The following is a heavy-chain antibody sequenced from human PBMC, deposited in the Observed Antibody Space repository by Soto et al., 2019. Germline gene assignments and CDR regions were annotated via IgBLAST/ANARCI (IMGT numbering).Heavy chain of an antibody. CDR1: GFTFSSYA. D-gene: IGHD6-19*01. Sequence: QVQLVESGGGVVQPGRSLRLSCAASGFTFSSYAMHWVRQAPGTGLEWVAVISYDGSNKYYADSVKGRFTISRDNSKNTLYLQMNSLRAEDTAVYYCARAGIAVAGTPYYFDYWGQGTLVTVSS. V-gene: IGHV3-30-3*01. CDR2: ISYDGSNK. CDR3: ARAGIAVAGTPYYFDY. J-gene: IGHJ4*02.